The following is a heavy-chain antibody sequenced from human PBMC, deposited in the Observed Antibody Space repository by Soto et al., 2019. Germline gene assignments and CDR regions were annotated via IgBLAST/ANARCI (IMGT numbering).Heavy chain of an antibody. J-gene: IGHJ6*02. CDR2: IIPFFHAA. Sequence: QVQLVQSGAEVKKPGYSVQVSCKASADTFSSSAFSWVRQAPGQGLEWMGGIIPFFHAANYAQRFQGRVTITADESTSTVYMDLSSLRSEDTALYYCARDLISNYHYYGMDVWGQGTTGSVSS. V-gene: IGHV1-69*01. CDR3: ARDLISNYHYYGMDV. CDR1: ADTFSSSA.